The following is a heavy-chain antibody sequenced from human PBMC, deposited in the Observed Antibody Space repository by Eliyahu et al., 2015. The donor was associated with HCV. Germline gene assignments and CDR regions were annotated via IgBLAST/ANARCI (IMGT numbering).Heavy chain of an antibody. Sequence: QVQLVQSGAEVKRPGASVKVSCKASGYTFTSXXISWVRQAPGQGLEGMGWISAYNGNTNYAQKLQGRVTMTTDTSTSTAYMELRSLRSDDTAVYYCARQGRTRVPAGYYYYYGMDVWGQGTTVTVSS. J-gene: IGHJ6*02. CDR2: ISAYNGNT. V-gene: IGHV1-18*01. D-gene: IGHD2-2*01. CDR1: GYTFTSXX. CDR3: ARQGRTRVPAGYYYYYGMDV.